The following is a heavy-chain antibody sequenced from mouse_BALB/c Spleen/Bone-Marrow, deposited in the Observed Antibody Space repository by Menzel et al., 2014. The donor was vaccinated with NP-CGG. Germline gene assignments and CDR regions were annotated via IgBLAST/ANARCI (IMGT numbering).Heavy chain of an antibody. J-gene: IGHJ3*01. CDR3: ARRAGAY. V-gene: IGHV5-12-2*01. CDR2: ISNGGGST. CDR1: GFTFSSYT. D-gene: IGHD3-3*01. Sequence: EVHLVESGGGLVQPGGSLKLSCAASGFTFSSYTMSWVRQTPEKRLEWVAYISNGGGSTYYPDTVKGRFTISRDNAKNTLYLQMSSLKSEDTAMYYCARRAGAYWGQGTLATVSA.